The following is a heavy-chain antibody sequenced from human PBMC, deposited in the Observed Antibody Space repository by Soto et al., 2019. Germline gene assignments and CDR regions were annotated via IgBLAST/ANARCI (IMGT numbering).Heavy chain of an antibody. D-gene: IGHD2-15*01. Sequence: QITLKESGPTLVKPTQTLTLTCTFSGFSVSTSGVGVAWIRQSPGKALEWLALIYWDNDKRYSPFLQSRVTIXKXXSNNQVVLTMTNMDPVDTATYYCAHKGGRGAGMDVWGQGTTVTVSS. CDR3: AHKGGRGAGMDV. CDR1: GFSVSTSGVG. J-gene: IGHJ6*02. CDR2: IYWDNDK. V-gene: IGHV2-5*02.